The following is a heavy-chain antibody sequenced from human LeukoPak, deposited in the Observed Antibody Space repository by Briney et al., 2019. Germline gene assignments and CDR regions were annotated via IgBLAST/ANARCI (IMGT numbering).Heavy chain of an antibody. V-gene: IGHV1-46*01. D-gene: IGHD3-22*01. J-gene: IGHJ4*02. CDR2: INPSGGST. Sequence: ASVKVSCKASGYTFTSYYMHWVRQAPGQGLEWMGIINPSGGSTSYAQKFQGRVTMTRDTSTSTVYMELSSLRSEDTAVYYCARDVTDYYDSSGYSDYWGQGTLVTVSS. CDR1: GYTFTSYY. CDR3: ARDVTDYYDSSGYSDY.